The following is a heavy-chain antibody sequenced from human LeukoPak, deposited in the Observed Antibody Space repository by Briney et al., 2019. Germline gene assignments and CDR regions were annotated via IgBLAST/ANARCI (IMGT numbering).Heavy chain of an antibody. Sequence: SETLSLTCTVSGGSIGSNYWTLIRQPRGKGLEYIGYIYYTGGTNNNPSLKSRVTISVDTSKNQFSLKLSSVTAADTAVYFCAKYGNSGWVIDYWGQGTLVTVSS. D-gene: IGHD6-19*01. V-gene: IGHV4-59*08. CDR2: IYYTGGT. CDR1: GGSIGSNY. J-gene: IGHJ4*02. CDR3: AKYGNSGWVIDY.